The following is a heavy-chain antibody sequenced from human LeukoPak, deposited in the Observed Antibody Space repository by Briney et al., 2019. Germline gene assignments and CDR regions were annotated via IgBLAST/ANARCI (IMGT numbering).Heavy chain of an antibody. V-gene: IGHV3-23*01. J-gene: IGHJ3*02. CDR3: AKGGGRAGTTFFEDI. Sequence: PGGSLRLSCAASGFTFSSYAMSWVRQAPGKGLEWVAGISGSGGGTYYPDSVKGRFTISRDNSKNTLYLQMTSLRVEDTAVYYCAKGGGRAGTTFFEDIWGQGTVVTVSS. CDR1: GFTFSSYA. D-gene: IGHD3-3*01. CDR2: ISGSGGGT.